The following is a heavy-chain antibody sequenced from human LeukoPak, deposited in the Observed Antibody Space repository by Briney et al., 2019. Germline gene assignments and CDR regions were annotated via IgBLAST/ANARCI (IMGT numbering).Heavy chain of an antibody. Sequence: GGSLRLSCAASGFTFSSYWMSWVCQAPGKGLEWVANIKQDGSEKYYVDSVKGRFTISRDNAETSLYLQMNSLGAEDTAVYYCARAYSSTWIYYFDYWGQGTLVTVSS. CDR3: ARAYSSTWIYYFDY. J-gene: IGHJ4*02. CDR1: GFTFSSYW. CDR2: IKQDGSEK. V-gene: IGHV3-7*01. D-gene: IGHD6-13*01.